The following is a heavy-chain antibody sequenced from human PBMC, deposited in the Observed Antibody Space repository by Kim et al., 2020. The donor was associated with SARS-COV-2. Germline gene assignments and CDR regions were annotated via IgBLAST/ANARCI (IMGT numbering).Heavy chain of an antibody. Sequence: SQTLSLTCAVYGGSFSGYYWSWIRQPPGKGLEWIGEINHSRSTNYNPSLKSRVTISVDTSKNQFSLKLSSVTAADTAVYYCARGTRQWLSRHYYYYMDVWGKGTTVTVSS. D-gene: IGHD6-19*01. V-gene: IGHV4-34*01. CDR1: GGSFSGYY. J-gene: IGHJ6*03. CDR2: INHSRST. CDR3: ARGTRQWLSRHYYYYMDV.